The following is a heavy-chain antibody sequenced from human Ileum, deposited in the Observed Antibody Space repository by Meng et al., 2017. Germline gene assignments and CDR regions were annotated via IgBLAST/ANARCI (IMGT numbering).Heavy chain of an antibody. Sequence: EVQVLESGGGLARPGGSLGLSCAVSGFAFHYFGMSWVRQALGKGLEWVALINGGGGLTYYADSVKGRFTISRDNSKNTLHLQMNSLRPDDTATYYCVRGVFDSWGQGTLVTVSS. CDR1: GFAFHYFG. V-gene: IGHV3-23*01. CDR2: INGGGGLT. CDR3: VRGVFDS. J-gene: IGHJ5*01.